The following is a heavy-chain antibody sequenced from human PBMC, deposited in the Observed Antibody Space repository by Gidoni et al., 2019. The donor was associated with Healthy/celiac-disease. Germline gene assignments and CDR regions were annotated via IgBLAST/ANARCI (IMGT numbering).Heavy chain of an antibody. Sequence: EVQLVESGGGLVKPGGSLRLSCAASGFPFSSYSMNWVRQAPGKGLEWVSSISSSSSYIYYADSVRGRFTISRDNAKNSLYLQMNSLRAEDTAVYYCARGSGGDWYDHDAFDIWGQGTMVTVSS. CDR2: ISSSSSYI. J-gene: IGHJ3*02. V-gene: IGHV3-21*01. CDR1: GFPFSSYS. CDR3: ARGSGGDWYDHDAFDI. D-gene: IGHD2-21*02.